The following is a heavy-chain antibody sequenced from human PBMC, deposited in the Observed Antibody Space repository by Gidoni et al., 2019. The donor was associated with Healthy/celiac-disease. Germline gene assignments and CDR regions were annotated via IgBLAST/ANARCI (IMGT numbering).Heavy chain of an antibody. Sequence: QVQLVQSGAEVKKPGSPVKVSCKASGGTFSSYAISWVRQAPGQGLEWMGGIIPIFGTANYAQKFQGRVTITADESTSTAYMELSSLRSEDTAVYYCARGEDCGGDCYYYYYGMDVWGQGTTVTVSS. CDR3: ARGEDCGGDCYYYYYGMDV. CDR1: GGTFSSYA. CDR2: IIPIFGTA. D-gene: IGHD2-21*02. J-gene: IGHJ6*02. V-gene: IGHV1-69*01.